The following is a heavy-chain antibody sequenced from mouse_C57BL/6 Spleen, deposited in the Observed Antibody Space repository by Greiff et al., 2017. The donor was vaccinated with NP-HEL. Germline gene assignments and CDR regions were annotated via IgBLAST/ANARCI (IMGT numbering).Heavy chain of an antibody. CDR2: IYPGDGDT. J-gene: IGHJ4*01. CDR3: AREGDLGSSFSYAMDY. Sequence: VQLQQSGPELVKPGASVKISCKASGYAFSSSWMNWVKQRPGKGLEWIGRIYPGDGDTNYNGKFKGKATLTADKSSSTAYMQLSSLTSEDSAVYFCAREGDLGSSFSYAMDYWGQGTSVTVSS. D-gene: IGHD1-1*01. CDR1: GYAFSSSW. V-gene: IGHV1-82*01.